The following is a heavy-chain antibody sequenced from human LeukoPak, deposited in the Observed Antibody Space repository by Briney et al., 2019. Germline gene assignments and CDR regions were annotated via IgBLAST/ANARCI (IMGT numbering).Heavy chain of an antibody. CDR1: GGSISSYY. J-gene: IGHJ4*02. D-gene: IGHD4-17*01. CDR3: ARGSDYGDLFDY. V-gene: IGHV4-59*01. Sequence: SETLSLTCTVSGGSISSYYWSWIRQPPGKGLEWIGYIYYSGSTNYNPSLKSRVTISVDTSKNQFSLKLSSVTAADTAVYYCARGSDYGDLFDYWGQGTLVTVSS. CDR2: IYYSGST.